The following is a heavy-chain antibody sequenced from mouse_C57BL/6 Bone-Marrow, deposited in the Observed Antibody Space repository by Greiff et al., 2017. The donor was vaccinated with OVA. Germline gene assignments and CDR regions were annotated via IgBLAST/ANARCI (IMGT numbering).Heavy chain of an antibody. CDR2: IYPGSGNT. Sequence: QVQLKHSGAELVRPGASVKLSCKASGYTFTDYYINWVKQRPGQGLEWIARIYPGSGNTYYNEKFKGKATLTAEKSSSTAYMQLSSLTSEDSAVYFCARWYDYPNWYFDVWGTGTTVTVSS. CDR3: ARWYDYPNWYFDV. V-gene: IGHV1-76*01. D-gene: IGHD2-4*01. J-gene: IGHJ1*03. CDR1: GYTFTDYY.